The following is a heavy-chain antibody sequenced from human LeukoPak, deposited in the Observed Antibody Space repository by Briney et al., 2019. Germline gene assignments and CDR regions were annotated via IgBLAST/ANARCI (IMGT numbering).Heavy chain of an antibody. V-gene: IGHV1-2*02. CDR3: ARAPSYDYVWGSYRRVWYFDL. CDR2: INPNSGGT. D-gene: IGHD3-16*02. Sequence: GASVKVSCKASGYTFTGYYMHWVRQAPGQGLEWMGWINPNSGGTNYAQKFQGRVTTTRDTSISTAYMELSRLRSDDTAVYYCARAPSYDYVWGSYRRVWYFDLWGRGTLVTVSS. J-gene: IGHJ2*01. CDR1: GYTFTGYY.